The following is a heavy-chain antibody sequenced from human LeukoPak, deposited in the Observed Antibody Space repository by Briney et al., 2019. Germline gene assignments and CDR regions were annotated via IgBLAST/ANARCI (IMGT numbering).Heavy chain of an antibody. CDR3: ARDIRGSSPDYYYYGMDV. CDR2: IIPILGIA. V-gene: IGHV1-69*04. D-gene: IGHD6-6*01. CDR1: GGTFSSYA. J-gene: IGHJ6*02. Sequence: SVTVSFKASGGTFSSYAISWVRQAPGQGLEWMGRIIPILGIANYAQKFQGRVTITADKSTCTAYMELSSLRSEDTAVYYCARDIRGSSPDYYYYGMDVWGQGTTVTVSS.